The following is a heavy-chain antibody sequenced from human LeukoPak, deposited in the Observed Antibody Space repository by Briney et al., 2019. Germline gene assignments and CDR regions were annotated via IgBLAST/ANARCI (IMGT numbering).Heavy chain of an antibody. CDR1: GFTFSSYA. CDR2: ISGSGGST. Sequence: GGSLRLSCAASGFTFSSYAMSWVRQAPGKGLEWVSAISGSGGSTYYADSVKGRFTISRDNAKNTLYLQMNSLRAEDTAVYYCARTYYYDTSGYNYPFDYWGQGTLVTVSS. J-gene: IGHJ4*02. D-gene: IGHD3-22*01. CDR3: ARTYYYDTSGYNYPFDY. V-gene: IGHV3-23*01.